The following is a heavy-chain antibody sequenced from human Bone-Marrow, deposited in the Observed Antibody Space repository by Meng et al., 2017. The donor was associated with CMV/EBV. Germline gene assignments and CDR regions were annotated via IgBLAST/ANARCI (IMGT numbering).Heavy chain of an antibody. Sequence: SVKVSCKASGGTFNSYAISWVRQAPGQGLEWMGGIIPFFGTANYAEKFQGRVTITTDESTSTAYMELSSLRSEDTAVYYCTRRLELEKYYYLVMDVWGQGTTVTVSS. CDR1: GGTFNSYA. V-gene: IGHV1-69*05. J-gene: IGHJ6*02. CDR3: TRRLELEKYYYLVMDV. CDR2: IIPFFGTA. D-gene: IGHD1-1*01.